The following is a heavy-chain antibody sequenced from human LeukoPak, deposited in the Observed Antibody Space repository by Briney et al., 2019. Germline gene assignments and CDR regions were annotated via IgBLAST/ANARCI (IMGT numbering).Heavy chain of an antibody. D-gene: IGHD6-6*01. CDR3: AKDYVAARPGPIDY. CDR2: IRYDGSNK. V-gene: IGHV3-30*02. J-gene: IGHJ4*02. Sequence: QTGGSLRLSCAASGFTFSSYGMHWVRQAPGKGLEWVAFIRYDGSNKYYADSVKGRFTISRDNSKNTLYLQMNSLRAEDTAVYYCAKDYVAARPGPIDYWGQGTLVTVSS. CDR1: GFTFSSYG.